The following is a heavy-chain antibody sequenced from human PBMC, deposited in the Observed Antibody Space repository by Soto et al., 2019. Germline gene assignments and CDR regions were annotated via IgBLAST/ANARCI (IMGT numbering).Heavy chain of an antibody. V-gene: IGHV4-59*08. Sequence: SETLSLTCTVSGGSISSYYGGWFRQPPGKGLEWIGYIYYSGSTTYHPSLKSRVTISVDTSKNQFSLNLTSVTAADTAVYYCAGLGGYYQAFDQWGQGSLVTVST. J-gene: IGHJ4*02. CDR1: GGSISSYY. CDR3: AGLGGYYQAFDQ. CDR2: IYYSGST. D-gene: IGHD3-22*01.